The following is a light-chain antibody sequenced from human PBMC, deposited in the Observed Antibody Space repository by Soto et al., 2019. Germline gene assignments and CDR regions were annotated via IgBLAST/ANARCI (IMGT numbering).Light chain of an antibody. CDR1: QSVSSN. V-gene: IGKV3-15*01. CDR3: QQYNNWPPWT. CDR2: GAS. J-gene: IGKJ1*01. Sequence: DIVLTQSPATLSLSPGERATLSCRASQSVSSNLAWYQQKPGQAPRLLIYGASTRATGIPARFSGSGSGTEFTLTISSLQSEDFAVYYCQQYNNWPPWTFGQGTKV.